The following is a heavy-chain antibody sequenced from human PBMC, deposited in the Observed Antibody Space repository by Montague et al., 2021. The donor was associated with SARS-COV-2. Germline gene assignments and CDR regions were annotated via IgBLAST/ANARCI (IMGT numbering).Heavy chain of an antibody. CDR3: VHSYADYLFDY. D-gene: IGHD4-17*01. Sequence: VKPTQTLTLTCSFSGFSLRTSGVGVGWIRQPPGKALEWLAVIYWDDDKRYCPSLKSRLTITKDTSKNQVVLTMTNMDPVDTATYYCVHSYADYLFDYWGQGTLVSVSS. CDR2: IYWDDDK. CDR1: GFSLRTSGVG. V-gene: IGHV2-5*02. J-gene: IGHJ4*02.